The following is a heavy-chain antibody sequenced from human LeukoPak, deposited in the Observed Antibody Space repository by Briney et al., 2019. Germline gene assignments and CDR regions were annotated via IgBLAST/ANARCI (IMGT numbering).Heavy chain of an antibody. D-gene: IGHD3-16*01. CDR2: ISSSSSTI. V-gene: IGHV3-48*01. CDR1: GFTFSSYS. CDR3: ARDWGTAYDYVWGSYAVDY. J-gene: IGHJ4*02. Sequence: GGSLRLSCAASGFTFSSYSMNWVRQAPGKGLEWVSYISSSSSTIYYADSMKGRFTISRDNAKNSLYLQMNSLRAEDTAVYYCARDWGTAYDYVWGSYAVDYWGQGTLVTVSS.